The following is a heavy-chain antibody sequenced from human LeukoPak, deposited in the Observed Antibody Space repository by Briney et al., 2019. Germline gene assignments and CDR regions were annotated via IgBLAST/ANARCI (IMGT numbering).Heavy chain of an antibody. D-gene: IGHD2-2*01. J-gene: IGHJ4*02. CDR1: GFTFSSYS. Sequence: GGSLRLSCAASGFTFSSYSMNWVRQAPGKGLEWVSAISGSGGSTYYADSVKGRFTISRDNSKNTLYLQMNSLRAEDTAVYYCAKHCSSTSCYDRDYWGQGTLVTVSS. CDR2: ISGSGGST. V-gene: IGHV3-23*01. CDR3: AKHCSSTSCYDRDY.